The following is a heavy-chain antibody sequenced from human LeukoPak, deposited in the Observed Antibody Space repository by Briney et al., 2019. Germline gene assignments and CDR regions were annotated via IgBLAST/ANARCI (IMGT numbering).Heavy chain of an antibody. J-gene: IGHJ6*03. CDR3: ARDRYSSAWGRGYYYTDV. V-gene: IGHV3-66*01. Sequence: GGSLRLSCSASGFTVSSNYMSWVRQAPGKGLEWVSVIYSGGSTHYADSVKDRFTVSRDSSQNTVLLQMNSLRIEDTAVYYCARDRYSSAWGRGYYYTDVWGKGTTVTISS. CDR2: IYSGGST. D-gene: IGHD6-19*01. CDR1: GFTVSSNY.